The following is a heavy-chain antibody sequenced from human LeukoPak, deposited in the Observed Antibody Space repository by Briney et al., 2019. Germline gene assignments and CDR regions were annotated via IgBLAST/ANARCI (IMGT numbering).Heavy chain of an antibody. Sequence: GGSLRLSCAASGFTFSDYYMSWIRQAPGKGLEWVSYISSSSSYTNYADSVKGRFTISRDNAKNSLYLQMNSLRAGDTAVYYCARALGYCSGGSCYSFSPYDYFAYWGQGTLVTVSS. V-gene: IGHV3-11*06. J-gene: IGHJ4*02. CDR3: ARALGYCSGGSCYSFSPYDYFAY. CDR2: ISSSSSYT. CDR1: GFTFSDYY. D-gene: IGHD2-15*01.